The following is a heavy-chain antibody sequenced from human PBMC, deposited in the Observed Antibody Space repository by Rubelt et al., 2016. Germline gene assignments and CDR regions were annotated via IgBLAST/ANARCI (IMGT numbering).Heavy chain of an antibody. CDR3: ARDQYDY. V-gene: IGHV3-9*01. Sequence: QLVESGGGLVQPGRSLRLSCTASGFAFNDYAMHWVRQAPGKGLEWVSGISWNSGSMAYADSVKGRFTISRDNSKNTLYLQMNSLRAEDTAVYYCARDQYDYWGQGTLVTVSS. CDR2: ISWNSGSM. J-gene: IGHJ4*02. CDR1: GFAFNDYA.